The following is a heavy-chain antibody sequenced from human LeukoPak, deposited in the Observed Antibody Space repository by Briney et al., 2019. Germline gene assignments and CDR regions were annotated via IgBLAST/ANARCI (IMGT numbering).Heavy chain of an antibody. CDR2: ISSSSSYI. D-gene: IGHD3-3*01. Sequence: GGSLRLSCAASGLTFSSYSMNWVRQAPGKGLEWVSSISSSSSYIYYADSVKGRFTISRDNAKNSLYLQMNSLRAEDTAVYYCARISVHEVFGVVRGGYMDVWGKGTTVTVSS. CDR1: GLTFSSYS. J-gene: IGHJ6*03. CDR3: ARISVHEVFGVVRGGYMDV. V-gene: IGHV3-21*01.